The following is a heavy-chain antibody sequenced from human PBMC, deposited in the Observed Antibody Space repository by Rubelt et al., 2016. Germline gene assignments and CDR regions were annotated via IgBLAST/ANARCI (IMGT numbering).Heavy chain of an antibody. V-gene: IGHV3-33*08. D-gene: IGHD2-21*02. CDR1: GFTFISHG. J-gene: IGHJ6*02. Sequence: QEQLVESGGRVVQPGGSLRLSCGASGFTFISHGIHWVRQAPGKGLEWVAVIWHDGSNNYYAKSVKGGLTISRDNSQKTLYLQMKSLRGEDTAVYYCAKVIVVVTQFYYYGMDVWGRGTTVTVSS. CDR2: IWHDGSNN. CDR3: AKVIVVVTQFYYYGMDV.